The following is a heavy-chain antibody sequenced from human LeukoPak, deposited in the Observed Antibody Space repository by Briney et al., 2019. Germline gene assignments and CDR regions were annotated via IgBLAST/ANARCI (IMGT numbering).Heavy chain of an antibody. V-gene: IGHV3-30*02. D-gene: IGHD3-22*01. Sequence: EAGGSLRLSCAASGFTFSSYGMHWVRQAPGKGLEWVAFIRYDGSNKYYADSVKGRFTISRDNSKNTLYLQMNSLRAEDTAVYYCAKDPPDYYDSSGPDAFDIWGQGTMVTVSS. J-gene: IGHJ3*02. CDR3: AKDPPDYYDSSGPDAFDI. CDR2: IRYDGSNK. CDR1: GFTFSSYG.